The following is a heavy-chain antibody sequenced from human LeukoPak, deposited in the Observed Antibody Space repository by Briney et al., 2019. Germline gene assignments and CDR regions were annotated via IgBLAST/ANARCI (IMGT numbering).Heavy chain of an antibody. V-gene: IGHV3-30*04. J-gene: IGHJ3*02. CDR1: GFTFSNYA. CDR2: ISKDGSMK. Sequence: GSLRLSCAASGFTFSNYAMDWVRQAPGKGLEWVAVISKDGSMKDYADSVKGRFTISRDNSKNSLYLQMNSLRDEDTAVYYCAGNSFDIWGQGTMATVSS. D-gene: IGHD2/OR15-2a*01. CDR3: AGNSFDI.